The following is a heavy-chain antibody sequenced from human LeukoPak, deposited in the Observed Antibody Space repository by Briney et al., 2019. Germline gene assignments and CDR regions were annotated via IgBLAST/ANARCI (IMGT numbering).Heavy chain of an antibody. CDR2: VYYGGTT. J-gene: IGHJ4*02. Sequence: SETLSLTCTVSGGSISSSTYYWGWIRQPPGKGQEWIGSVYYGGTTYYSPSLKSRVTISIDTSNNQFSLRLSSVTAADTAVFFCARVERYSGSFDTWGQGSLVTVSS. V-gene: IGHV4-39*07. CDR3: ARVERYSGSFDT. D-gene: IGHD1-26*01. CDR1: GGSISSSTYY.